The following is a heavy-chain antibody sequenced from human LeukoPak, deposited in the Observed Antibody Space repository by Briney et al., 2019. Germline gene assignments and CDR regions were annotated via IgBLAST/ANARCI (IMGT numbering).Heavy chain of an antibody. CDR2: IYYSGST. J-gene: IGHJ4*02. CDR3: ARDRNSDEAFDY. Sequence: SQTLSLTCTVSGGSISSGDYYWSWIRQPPGKGLEWIGYIYYSGSTYYNPSLKSRVTISVDTSKNQFSLKLSSVTAADTAVYYCARDRNSDEAFDYWGQGTLVTVPS. D-gene: IGHD4-23*01. V-gene: IGHV4-30-4*01. CDR1: GGSISSGDYY.